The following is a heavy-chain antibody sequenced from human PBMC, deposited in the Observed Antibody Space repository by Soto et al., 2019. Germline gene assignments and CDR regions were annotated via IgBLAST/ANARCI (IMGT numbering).Heavy chain of an antibody. CDR3: AMTKYDSSGYYFGY. CDR1: GFTVSSNY. CDR2: IYSGGST. Sequence: PGGSLRLSCAASGFTVSSNYMSWVRQAPGKGLEWVSVIYSGGSTYYGDSVKGRFSISRDNSKSTLYLQMNSLRAEDTAVYYCAMTKYDSSGYYFGYWGQGTLVTVSS. V-gene: IGHV3-66*01. D-gene: IGHD3-22*01. J-gene: IGHJ4*02.